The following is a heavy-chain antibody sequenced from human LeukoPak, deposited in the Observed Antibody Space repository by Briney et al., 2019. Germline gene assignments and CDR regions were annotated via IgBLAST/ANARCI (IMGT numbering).Heavy chain of an antibody. CDR1: GFTFSSYA. V-gene: IGHV3-23*01. CDR2: ISGSGGST. J-gene: IGHJ4*02. CDR3: ATSLAGGDY. D-gene: IGHD3-16*01. Sequence: PGGSLRLSCAASGFTFSSYAMRWLRHAPGKGRRGVSAISGSGGSTYYADSGKGRFTISRDNSKNTRYLQMNSLRAEDTAVYYCATSLAGGDYWGQGTLVTVSS.